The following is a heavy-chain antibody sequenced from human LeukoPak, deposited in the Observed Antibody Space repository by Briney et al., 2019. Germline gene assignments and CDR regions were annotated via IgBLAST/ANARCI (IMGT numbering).Heavy chain of an antibody. J-gene: IGHJ6*03. D-gene: IGHD2-8*01. CDR2: INPNSGDT. V-gene: IGHV1-2*06. CDR1: GYTFSGSY. Sequence: ASVKVSCKASGYTFSGSYIHWVRQAPGQGLEWMGRINPNSGDTNYAQKFQGRFTMTRDTSISTAYMELSSLTSDDTAVYFCARSAEHCNNGVCFTDYYMDVWGKGTTVTVSS. CDR3: ARSAEHCNNGVCFTDYYMDV.